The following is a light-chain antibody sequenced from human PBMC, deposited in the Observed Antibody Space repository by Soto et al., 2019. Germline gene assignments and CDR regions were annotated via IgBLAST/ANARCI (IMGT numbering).Light chain of an antibody. CDR2: GAS. V-gene: IGKV3-20*01. CDR1: QSVSSNY. J-gene: IGKJ2*01. CDR3: QQYGSSPPYT. Sequence: EIVLTQSPGTLSLSPGEGATLSCRASQSVSSNYLAWYQQKPGQAPRLLIFGASNRASDIPGRFSGSGSGTDFTLTISRLEPEDFAVYYCQQYGSSPPYTFGQGTK.